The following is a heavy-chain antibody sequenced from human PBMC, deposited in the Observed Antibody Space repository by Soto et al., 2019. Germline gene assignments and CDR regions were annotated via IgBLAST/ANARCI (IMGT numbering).Heavy chain of an antibody. Sequence: ASVKVSCKASGYTFTNYYIDWVRQAPGQGLEWMGIINPNGGSTTYVQKFQGRVTMTTDTSTSTAYMELRSLRSDDTAVYYCARRISGYSYGYDGYYFDYWGQGTLVTVSS. CDR2: INPNGGST. J-gene: IGHJ4*02. V-gene: IGHV1-46*01. D-gene: IGHD5-18*01. CDR3: ARRISGYSYGYDGYYFDY. CDR1: GYTFTNYY.